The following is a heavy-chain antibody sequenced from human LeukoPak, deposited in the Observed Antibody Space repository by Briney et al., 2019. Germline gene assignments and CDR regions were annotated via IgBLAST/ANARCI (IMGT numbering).Heavy chain of an antibody. Sequence: SETLSLTCTVSGYSISSSSYYWGWIRQPPGKGLEWIGSIYYSGSTYYNPSLKSRVTISVDTSKNQFSLKLSSVTAADTAVYYCARAMSIAARLQTIFDYWGQGTLVTVSS. V-gene: IGHV4-39*07. CDR2: IYYSGST. CDR1: GYSISSSSYY. CDR3: ARAMSIAARLQTIFDY. D-gene: IGHD6-6*01. J-gene: IGHJ4*02.